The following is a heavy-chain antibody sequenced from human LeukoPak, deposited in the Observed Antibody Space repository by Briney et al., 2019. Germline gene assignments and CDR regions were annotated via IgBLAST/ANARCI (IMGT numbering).Heavy chain of an antibody. J-gene: IGHJ4*02. CDR2: IIPILGIA. CDR3: ARFPVYDAVVGLAY. V-gene: IGHV1-69*04. CDR1: GGTFSSYA. Sequence: ASVKVSCKASGGTFSSYAISWVRQAPGQGLEWMGRIIPILGIANYAQKFQGRVTITADKSTSTAYMELSSLRSEDTAVYYCARFPVYDAVVGLAYWGQGTLVTVSS. D-gene: IGHD3-22*01.